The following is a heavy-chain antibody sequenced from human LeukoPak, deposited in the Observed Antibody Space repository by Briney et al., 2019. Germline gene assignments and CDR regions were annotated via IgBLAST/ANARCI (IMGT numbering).Heavy chain of an antibody. CDR1: GFTFSDAW. V-gene: IGHV3-7*01. CDR2: IKQDGSEK. CDR3: VRENYDFWSGYAFDY. D-gene: IGHD3-3*01. J-gene: IGHJ4*02. Sequence: GGSLRLSCAASGFTFSDAWMSWVRQAPGKGLEWVANIKQDGSEKYYVDSVKGRFTVSRDNAKNSLYLQMNSLRAEDTAVYYCVRENYDFWSGYAFDYWGQGTLVTVSS.